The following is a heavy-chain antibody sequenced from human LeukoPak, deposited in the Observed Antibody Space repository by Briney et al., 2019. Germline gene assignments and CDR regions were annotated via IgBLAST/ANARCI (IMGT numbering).Heavy chain of an antibody. CDR1: GFTLSDYE. J-gene: IGHJ4*02. V-gene: IGHV3-48*03. Sequence: GGSLRLSCAASGFTLSDYEINWVRQAPGKGLEWVSYISSSGTAIYYADSVKGRFTISRDSPKNSLYLQMNSVRAEDTAVYYCASRFDYWGQGTVVSVSS. CDR2: ISSSGTAI. CDR3: ASRFDY.